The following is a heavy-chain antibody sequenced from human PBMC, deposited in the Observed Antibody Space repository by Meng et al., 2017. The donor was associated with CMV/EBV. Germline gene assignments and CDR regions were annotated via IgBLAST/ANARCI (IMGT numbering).Heavy chain of an antibody. D-gene: IGHD3-22*01. CDR1: SGGVSSGSYN. J-gene: IGHJ4*02. V-gene: IGHV4-31*02. CDR3: AGDYNDGSGCSDY. CDR2: MSNNEST. Sequence: AASGGVSSGSYNWRWIGKGPEKGGERNGNMSNNESTYYNPCVKRRVNISEDTSKNQFCLKMSSVTAVDTGAYYWAGDYNDGSGCSDYWGQGTLVTVSS.